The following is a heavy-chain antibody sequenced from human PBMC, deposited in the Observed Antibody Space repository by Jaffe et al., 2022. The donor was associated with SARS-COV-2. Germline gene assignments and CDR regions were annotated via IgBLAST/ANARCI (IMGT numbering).Heavy chain of an antibody. D-gene: IGHD5-18*01. CDR2: ISGGGGYA. Sequence: EVQLLESGGGLVQPGGSLRLSCAASGFTFSSYAMSWVRQAPGKGLEWVSAISGGGGYADYADSVKGRFTISRDNSKNTLFLQMNSLRAEDTAAYYCAKGDTELTTGWGAYGMDVWGQGTTVTVSS. J-gene: IGHJ6*02. CDR1: GFTFSSYA. V-gene: IGHV3-23*01. CDR3: AKGDTELTTGWGAYGMDV.